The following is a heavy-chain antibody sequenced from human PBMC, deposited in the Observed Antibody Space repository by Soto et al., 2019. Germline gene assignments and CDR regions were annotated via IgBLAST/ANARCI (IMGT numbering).Heavy chain of an antibody. D-gene: IGHD3-10*01. V-gene: IGHV3-9*01. J-gene: IGHJ6*03. Sequence: PGGSLRLSCAASGFTFDEYAMHWGRHAPEKTLECVAGSSWNSGSIGYADSVKGRFTISRDNAKNSLYLQMNSLRAEDTALYYCAKDILTGGDYYYYMDVWGKGTTVTVSS. CDR3: AKDILTGGDYYYYMDV. CDR2: SSWNSGSI. CDR1: GFTFDEYA.